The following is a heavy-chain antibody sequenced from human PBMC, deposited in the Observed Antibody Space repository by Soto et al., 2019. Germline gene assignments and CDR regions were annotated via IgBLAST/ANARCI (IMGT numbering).Heavy chain of an antibody. CDR1: GDSVSSNSAA. J-gene: IGHJ5*02. V-gene: IGHV6-1*01. CDR2: TYCRSKWYS. Sequence: SQTLSLTCAISGDSVSSNSAAWNWIRQSPSRGLEWLGRTYCRSKWYSVYAVSVESRATIKPDTSKNQFSLQLNSVTPDDTAVYYCARGPAILNPWGQGILVTVSS. CDR3: ARGPAILNP. D-gene: IGHD3-3*01.